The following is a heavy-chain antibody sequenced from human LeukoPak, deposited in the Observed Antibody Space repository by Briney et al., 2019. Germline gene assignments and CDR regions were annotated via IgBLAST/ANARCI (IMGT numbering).Heavy chain of an antibody. CDR2: IERSSTYI. CDR3: ARGTTVTSPLNWFDP. V-gene: IGHV3-21*01. Sequence: GGSLRLSCTASGINFRDSSTMEWVRQTPGKGLEWVSSIERSSTYIYYADSVKGRFTISRDNSKNSLYLQMNSLRAEDTAVYHCARGTTVTSPLNWFDPWGQGTLVTVSS. D-gene: IGHD4-17*01. J-gene: IGHJ5*02. CDR1: GINFRDSST.